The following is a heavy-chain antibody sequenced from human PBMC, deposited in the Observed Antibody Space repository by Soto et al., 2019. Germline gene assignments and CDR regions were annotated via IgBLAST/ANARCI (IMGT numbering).Heavy chain of an antibody. J-gene: IGHJ4*02. CDR1: GGSISSGGYS. CDR2: IYHSGST. V-gene: IGHV4-30-2*01. CDR3: ARARSSSPNRAFDY. Sequence: PSETLSLTCAVSGGSISSGGYSWSWIRQPPGKGLEWIGYIYHSGSTYHNPSPKSRVTISVDRSKNQFSLNLSSVTAADTAVYYCARARSSSPNRAFDYWGQGTLVTVSS. D-gene: IGHD6-13*01.